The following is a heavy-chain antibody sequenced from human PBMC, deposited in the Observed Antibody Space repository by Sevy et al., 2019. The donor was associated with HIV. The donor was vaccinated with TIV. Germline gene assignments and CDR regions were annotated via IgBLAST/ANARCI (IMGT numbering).Heavy chain of an antibody. D-gene: IGHD3-22*01. CDR1: GFTFSSYA. Sequence: GGSLRLSCAASGFTFSSYAMHWVRQAPGKGLEWVAVISYDGSNKYYADSVKGRFTISRDNSKNTLYLQMNNLRAEDTAVYYCARNSGGPMVVVVITYFYYWGQGTLVTVSS. J-gene: IGHJ4*02. V-gene: IGHV3-30-3*01. CDR2: ISYDGSNK. CDR3: ARNSGGPMVVVVITYFYY.